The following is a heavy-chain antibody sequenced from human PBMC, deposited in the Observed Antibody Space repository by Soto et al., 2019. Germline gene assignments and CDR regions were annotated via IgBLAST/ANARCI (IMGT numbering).Heavy chain of an antibody. CDR3: ARCYYYYYYMDV. V-gene: IGHV4-31*03. D-gene: IGHD2-2*01. CDR1: GGSISSGGYY. CDR2: IYYSGST. Sequence: PSETLSLTCTVSGGSISSGGYYWSWIRQHPGKGLEWIGYIYYSGSTYYNPSLKSRVTISVDTSKNQFSLKLSSVTAADTAVYYCARCYYYYYYMDVWGKGTTVTVSS. J-gene: IGHJ6*03.